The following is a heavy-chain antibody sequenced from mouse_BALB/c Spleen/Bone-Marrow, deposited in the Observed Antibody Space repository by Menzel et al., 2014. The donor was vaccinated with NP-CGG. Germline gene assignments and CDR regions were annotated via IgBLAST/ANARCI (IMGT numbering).Heavy chain of an antibody. J-gene: IGHJ2*01. CDR3: VRERYYGNGRIFEY. CDR2: INSNGGST. V-gene: IGHV5-6-3*01. CDR1: GFTFSSYG. D-gene: IGHD1-1*01. Sequence: EVMLVESGGGLVQPGGSLKLSCAASGFTFSSYGMSWVRQTPDKRLELVATINSNGGSTYYPDSVKGRFTISRDNAKNTLYLQMSSLKSKDTAMYYCVRERYYGNGRIFEYWGQGTTLTVSS.